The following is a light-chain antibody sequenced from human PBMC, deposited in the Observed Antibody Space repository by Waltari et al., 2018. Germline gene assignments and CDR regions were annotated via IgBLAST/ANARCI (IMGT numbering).Light chain of an antibody. J-gene: IGLJ3*02. CDR3: AAWDDSLTAWV. CDR1: ISNIGSNI. V-gene: IGLV1-44*01. Sequence: QSVLTQPPSASGTPGQRVTISCSGSISNIGSNIVNWYQQLPGTAPKLLIHTKNQRPAGVPDRFSGSKSGTSASLAISGLQSEDEADYHCAAWDDSLTAWVFGGGTKLTVL. CDR2: TKN.